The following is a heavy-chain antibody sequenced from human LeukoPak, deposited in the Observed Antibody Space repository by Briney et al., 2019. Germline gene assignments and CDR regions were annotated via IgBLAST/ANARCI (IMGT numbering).Heavy chain of an antibody. J-gene: IGHJ4*02. Sequence: PGGSLGLSCAASGFTFRNYGMHWVRLAPGKGLEWVAFIRYDGSIKYYVDSVTGRFTVSRDNSKNTLYLQMNSLRAEDTAVYYCAKDVNVGGDYFDYWGQGTLVTVSS. CDR1: GFTFRNYG. CDR3: AKDVNVGGDYFDY. CDR2: IRYDGSIK. D-gene: IGHD3-10*01. V-gene: IGHV3-30*02.